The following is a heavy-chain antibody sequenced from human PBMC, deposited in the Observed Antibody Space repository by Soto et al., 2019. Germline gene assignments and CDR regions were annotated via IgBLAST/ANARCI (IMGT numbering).Heavy chain of an antibody. J-gene: IGHJ4*02. Sequence: GGSLRLSCAASGFTFSSYAMHWVRQAPGKGLEWVAVISYDGSNKYYADSVKGRFTISRDNSKNTLYLQMNSLRAEDTAVYYCARDYYYDSSGYLDWGQGTLVTVSS. CDR1: GFTFSSYA. D-gene: IGHD3-22*01. CDR3: ARDYYYDSSGYLD. CDR2: ISYDGSNK. V-gene: IGHV3-30-3*01.